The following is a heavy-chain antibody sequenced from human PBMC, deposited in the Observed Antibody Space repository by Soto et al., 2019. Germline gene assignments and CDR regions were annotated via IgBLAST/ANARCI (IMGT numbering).Heavy chain of an antibody. V-gene: IGHV4-30-4*01. CDR3: ARDRGGYSFYYCMDV. J-gene: IGHJ6*04. CDR1: GGSISSGDYY. Sequence: SETLSLTCTVSGGSISSGDYYWSWIRQPPGKGLEWIGYIYYSGSTYYNPPLKSRVTISVDTSKNQFSLKLSSVTAADTAVYYCARDRGGYSFYYCMDVWGEGTTVTVSS. CDR2: IYYSGST. D-gene: IGHD5-12*01.